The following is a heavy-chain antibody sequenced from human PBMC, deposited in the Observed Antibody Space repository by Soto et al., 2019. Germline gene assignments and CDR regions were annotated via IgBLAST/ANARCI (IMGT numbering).Heavy chain of an antibody. CDR1: GGSISSSNW. CDR3: ARKLAGSGRPSSRTLRYNWFDP. V-gene: IGHV4-4*02. D-gene: IGHD2-15*01. J-gene: IGHJ5*02. Sequence: QVQLQESGPGLVKPSGTLSLTCAVSGGSISSSNWWSWVRPPPGKGLEWIGEIYHGGRTNYNPSLKRRVTISVDKSKHQFSLKLSSVTAADTAVYYCARKLAGSGRPSSRTLRYNWFDPWGQGTLVTVSS. CDR2: IYHGGRT.